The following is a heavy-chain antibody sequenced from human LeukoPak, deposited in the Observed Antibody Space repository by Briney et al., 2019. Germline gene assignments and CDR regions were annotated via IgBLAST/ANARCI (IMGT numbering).Heavy chain of an antibody. J-gene: IGHJ3*01. D-gene: IGHD1-14*01. CDR3: AKCRTSGQGNGFDV. CDR1: GFTFSSYW. Sequence: PGGSLRLSCAASGFTFSSYWMHWVRQAPGKGLVWVSRIYSDGSSTNYADSVKGRFTISRDTATNTLYLEMNSLRAEDTAIYYCAKCRTSGQGNGFDVWGQGTVVTVSS. CDR2: IYSDGSST. V-gene: IGHV3-74*01.